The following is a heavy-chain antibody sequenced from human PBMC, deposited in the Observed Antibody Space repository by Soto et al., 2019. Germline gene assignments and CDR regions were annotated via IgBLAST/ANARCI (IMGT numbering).Heavy chain of an antibody. Sequence: QVQLVESGGGVVQPGRSLRLSCAASGFTFSSYGMHWVRQAPGKGLEWVAVIWYDGSNKYYADSVKGRFTISRDNSKNTLYLQMNSLRAEDTAVYYCARDVEGIAAAGPTYYFDYWGPGTLVTVSS. J-gene: IGHJ4*02. D-gene: IGHD6-13*01. CDR1: GFTFSSYG. V-gene: IGHV3-33*01. CDR3: ARDVEGIAAAGPTYYFDY. CDR2: IWYDGSNK.